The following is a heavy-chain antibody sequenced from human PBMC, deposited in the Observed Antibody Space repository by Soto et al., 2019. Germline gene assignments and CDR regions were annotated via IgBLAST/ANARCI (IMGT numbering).Heavy chain of an antibody. V-gene: IGHV3-23*01. CDR1: GFTFSSYA. Sequence: GGSLRLSCAASGFTFSSYAMSWVRQAPGKGLEWVSAISGSGGSTYYADSVKGRFTISRDNSKNTLYLQMNSLRAEDTAVYYCARHPGYYDILTGYTTYYFDSWGQGILVTVSS. D-gene: IGHD3-9*01. CDR2: ISGSGGST. CDR3: ARHPGYYDILTGYTTYYFDS. J-gene: IGHJ4*02.